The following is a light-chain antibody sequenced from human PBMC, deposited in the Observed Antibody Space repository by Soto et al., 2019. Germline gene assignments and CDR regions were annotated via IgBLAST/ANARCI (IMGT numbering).Light chain of an antibody. CDR2: EVS. CDR1: SSDVGGYNY. J-gene: IGLJ1*01. Sequence: QSALPQPASVSGSPGQSITISCTGTSSDVGGYNYVSWYQQHPGKAPKLMIYEVSNRPSGVSNRFSGSKSGNTASLTISGLQAEDEADYYCSSYTSSTLDVFGTGTKLTVL. V-gene: IGLV2-14*01. CDR3: SSYTSSTLDV.